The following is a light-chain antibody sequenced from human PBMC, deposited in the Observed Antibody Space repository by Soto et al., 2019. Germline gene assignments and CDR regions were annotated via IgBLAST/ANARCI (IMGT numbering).Light chain of an antibody. J-gene: IGKJ4*01. CDR3: LQYNNWPLT. CDR2: GAS. CDR1: QSVSGN. V-gene: IGKV3-15*01. Sequence: EIVLTQSPGTLSLSPGERATLSCRTSQSVSGNLAWYQQKPGQAPRLLMYGASTRATGFPARFSGSRSGTEFTLTISSLESEDFAVYYCLQYNNWPLTFGGGTKV.